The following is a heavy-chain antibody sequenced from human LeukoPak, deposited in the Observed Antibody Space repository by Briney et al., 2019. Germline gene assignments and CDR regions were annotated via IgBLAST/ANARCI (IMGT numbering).Heavy chain of an antibody. CDR2: IIPIFGTA. CDR1: GGTFSSYA. CDR3: ARDQVVAGTVPDY. Sequence: GSSVKVSRKASGGTFSSYAISWVRQAPGQGLERMGRIIPIFGTANYAQKFQGRVTITTDESTSTAYMELSSLRSEDTAVYYCARDQVVAGTVPDYWGQGTLVTVSS. J-gene: IGHJ4*02. V-gene: IGHV1-69*05. D-gene: IGHD6-19*01.